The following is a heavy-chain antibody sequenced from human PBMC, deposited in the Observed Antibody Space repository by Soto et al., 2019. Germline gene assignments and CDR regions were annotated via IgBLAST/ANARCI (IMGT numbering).Heavy chain of an antibody. J-gene: IGHJ6*02. CDR1: GYTFTSYY. CDR3: ARDDRRWPYYYVSGSYYNPERFDYYYGMDV. CDR2: INPSGGST. Sequence: ASVKVSCKASGYTFTSYYMHWVRQAPGQGLEWMGIINPSGGSTSYAQKFQGRVTMTRDTSTSTVYMELSSLRSEDTAVYYCARDDRRWPYYYVSGSYYNPERFDYYYGMDVWGQGTTVTVS. D-gene: IGHD3-10*01. V-gene: IGHV1-46*01.